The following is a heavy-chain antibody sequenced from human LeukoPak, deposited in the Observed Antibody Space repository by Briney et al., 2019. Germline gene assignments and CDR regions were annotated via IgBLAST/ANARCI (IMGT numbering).Heavy chain of an antibody. V-gene: IGHV1-69*13. D-gene: IGHD2-2*01. Sequence: ASVKVSCKASGGTFSSYAISWVRQAPGQGLEWMGGIIPIFGTANYAQKFQGRVTITADESTSTAYMELSSLRSEDTAVYYCAGDLGTSGDGNWFDPWGQGTLVTVSS. J-gene: IGHJ5*02. CDR1: GGTFSSYA. CDR2: IIPIFGTA. CDR3: AGDLGTSGDGNWFDP.